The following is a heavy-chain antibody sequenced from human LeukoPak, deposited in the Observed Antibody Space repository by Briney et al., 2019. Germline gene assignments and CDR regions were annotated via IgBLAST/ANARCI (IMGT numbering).Heavy chain of an antibody. CDR1: GFTFSSYW. J-gene: IGHJ4*02. Sequence: PGGSLRLSYAASGFTFSSYWMHWVRQAPGKGLVWVSRINSDGSSTSYADSVKGRFTISRDNAKNTLYLQMNSLRAEDTAVYYCAKENYGYAFDYWGQGTLVTVSS. V-gene: IGHV3-74*01. CDR3: AKENYGYAFDY. CDR2: INSDGSST. D-gene: IGHD4-17*01.